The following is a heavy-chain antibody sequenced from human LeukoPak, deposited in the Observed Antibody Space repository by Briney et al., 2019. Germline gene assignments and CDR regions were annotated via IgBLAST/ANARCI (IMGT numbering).Heavy chain of an antibody. Sequence: ASVKVSCKASGYTFTCYYMHWVRQAPGQGLEWMGWINPNSGGTNYAQKFQGRVTMTRDTSISTAYMELSRLRSDDTAVYYCARDGLLRYFDWFRYYYMDVWGKGTTVTISS. CDR3: ARDGLLRYFDWFRYYYMDV. CDR1: GYTFTCYY. D-gene: IGHD3-9*01. V-gene: IGHV1-2*02. CDR2: INPNSGGT. J-gene: IGHJ6*03.